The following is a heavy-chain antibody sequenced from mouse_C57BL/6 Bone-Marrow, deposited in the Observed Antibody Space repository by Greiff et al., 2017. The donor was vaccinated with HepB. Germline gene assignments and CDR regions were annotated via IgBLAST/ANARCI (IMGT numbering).Heavy chain of an antibody. J-gene: IGHJ4*01. D-gene: IGHD2-1*01. V-gene: IGHV1-9*01. CDR1: GYTFTGYW. CDR3: ARDLYYGNYGAYAMDY. CDR2: ILPGSGST. Sequence: QVQLQQSGAELLKPGASVKLSCKATGYTFTGYWIEWVKQRPGHGLEWIGEILPGSGSTNYNEKFKGKATFTADTSSNTAYMQLSSLTTEDSAIYYCARDLYYGNYGAYAMDYWGQGTSVTVSS.